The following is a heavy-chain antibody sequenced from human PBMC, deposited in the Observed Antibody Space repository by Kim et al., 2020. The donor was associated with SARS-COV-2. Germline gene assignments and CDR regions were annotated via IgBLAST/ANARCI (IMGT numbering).Heavy chain of an antibody. CDR3: ARDFCTGGVCPLGY. D-gene: IGHD2-8*02. Sequence: VDSGKGLFTISRDNSKNTLYLQMNSLRAEDTAVYYCARDFCTGGVCPLGYWGQGTLVTVSS. V-gene: IGHV3-30*01. J-gene: IGHJ4*02.